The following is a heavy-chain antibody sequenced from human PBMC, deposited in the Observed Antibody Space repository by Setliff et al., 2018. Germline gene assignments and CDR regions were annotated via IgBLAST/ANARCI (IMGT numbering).Heavy chain of an antibody. CDR1: GFAFSTYG. V-gene: IGHV3-23*03. CDR2: IYNGNDET. J-gene: IGHJ4*02. CDR3: AKRGDYSGSFGLSFDF. Sequence: PGGSLRLSCVASGFAFSTYGMSWVRQAPGKGLEWVSSIYNGNDETKYGDSVKGRFTISRDRSKNTVYLQMDRLRAEDTAVYYCAKRGDYSGSFGLSFDFWGQGTLVTVSS. D-gene: IGHD1-26*01.